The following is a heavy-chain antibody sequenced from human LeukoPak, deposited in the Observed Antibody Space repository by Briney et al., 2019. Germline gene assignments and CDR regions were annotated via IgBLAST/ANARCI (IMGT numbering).Heavy chain of an antibody. J-gene: IGHJ4*02. CDR3: AREGGLITFGGVIVSYYFDY. V-gene: IGHV4-39*07. D-gene: IGHD3-16*02. CDR2: FYYSGST. Sequence: PSETLSLTCTVSGGSISSGSYYWGWIRQPPGKGLEWIGNFYYSGSTYYNPSLKSRVTISVDTSKNQFSLKLSSVTAADTAVYYCAREGGLITFGGVIVSYYFDYWGQGTLVTVSS. CDR1: GGSISSGSYY.